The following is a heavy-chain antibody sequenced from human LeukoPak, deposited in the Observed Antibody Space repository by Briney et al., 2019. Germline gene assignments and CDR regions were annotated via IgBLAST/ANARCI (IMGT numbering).Heavy chain of an antibody. V-gene: IGHV4-59*01. CDR2: INYSGST. CDR1: GGSISRYY. CDR3: ARDPHYGDILNDPFDI. J-gene: IGHJ3*02. D-gene: IGHD4-17*01. Sequence: PSETLSLTCTVSGGSISRYYWSWIRQPPGKGLEWIGYINYSGSTKYNPSLKSQVTISVDTSKNQFSLKLSSVTAADTAVYFCARDPHYGDILNDPFDIWGQGTMVTVSS.